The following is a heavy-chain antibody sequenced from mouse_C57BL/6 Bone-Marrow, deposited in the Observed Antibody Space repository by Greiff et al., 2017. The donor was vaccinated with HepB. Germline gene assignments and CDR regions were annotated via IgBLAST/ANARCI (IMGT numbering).Heavy chain of an antibody. CDR3: TRDTEGY. V-gene: IGHV1-15*01. J-gene: IGHJ4*01. CDR2: IDPETGGT. CDR1: GYTFTDYE. Sequence: QVQLQESGAELVRPGASVTLSCKASGYTFTDYEMHWVKQTPVHGLEWIGAIDPETGGTAYNQKFKGKAILTADKSSSTAYMELRSLTSEDSAVYYCTRDTEGYWGQGTSVTVSS. D-gene: IGHD5-1-1*01.